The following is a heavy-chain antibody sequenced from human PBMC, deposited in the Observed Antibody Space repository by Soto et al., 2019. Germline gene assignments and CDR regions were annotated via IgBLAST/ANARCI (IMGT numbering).Heavy chain of an antibody. J-gene: IGHJ4*02. D-gene: IGHD4-4*01. CDR2: IKQDGSEK. CDR3: TTDLPTLIPRVDS. Sequence: GGSLRLSCAASGFTFSSYWMSWVRQAPGKGLEWVANIKQDGSEKYYVDSVKGRFTISRDNAKNSLYLQMNSLKTEDTGVYFCTTDLPTLIPRVDSWGQGTLVTVSS. V-gene: IGHV3-7*05. CDR1: GFTFSSYW.